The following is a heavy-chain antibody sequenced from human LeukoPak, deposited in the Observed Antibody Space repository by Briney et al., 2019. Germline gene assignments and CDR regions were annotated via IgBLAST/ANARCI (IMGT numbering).Heavy chain of an antibody. D-gene: IGHD3-10*01. CDR1: GFTFKTYA. Sequence: GGSLRLSCAASGFTFKTYAMSWVRQAPGKGLEWVSSIRSSGETTYYADSVKGRFTISRDNSRNTLYLQMDSLRAEDTAVYYCAKEVRESAWFYFDYWGQGTLVTVSS. J-gene: IGHJ4*02. CDR3: AKEVRESAWFYFDY. V-gene: IGHV3-23*01. CDR2: IRSSGETT.